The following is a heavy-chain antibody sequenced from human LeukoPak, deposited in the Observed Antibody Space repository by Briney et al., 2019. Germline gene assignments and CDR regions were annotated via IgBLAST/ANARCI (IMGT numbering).Heavy chain of an antibody. D-gene: IGHD3-10*01. CDR2: ISYDGSYK. Sequence: GGSLRLSCAASGFTFSSYALHWVRQAPGKGLEWVAIISYDGSYKYYADSPKGRFTISRDNSKNTLYLQMNSLRAEDTAVYYCTGNYYGSGSYADFDYWGQEPWSPSRQ. V-gene: IGHV3-30*04. CDR1: GFTFSSYA. J-gene: IGHJ4*01. CDR3: TGNYYGSGSYADFDY.